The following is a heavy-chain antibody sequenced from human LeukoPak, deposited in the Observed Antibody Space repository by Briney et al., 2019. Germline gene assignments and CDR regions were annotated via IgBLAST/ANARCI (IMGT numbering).Heavy chain of an antibody. V-gene: IGHV4-34*01. Sequence: YGGSFXGYYWSWIRQPPGKGLEWIESIYHSGSTYYNPSLKSRVTISVDTSKNQFSLKLSSVTAADTAVYYCARDLNPFDYWGQGTLVTVSS. CDR1: GGSFXGYY. CDR3: ARDLNPFDY. J-gene: IGHJ4*02. CDR2: IYHSGST.